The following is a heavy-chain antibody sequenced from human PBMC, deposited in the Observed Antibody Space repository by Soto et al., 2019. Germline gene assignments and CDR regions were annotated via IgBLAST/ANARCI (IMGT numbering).Heavy chain of an antibody. Sequence: GGSXRLSCAASGFTFSSYWMHWVRQAPGKGLVWVSRINSDGSSTSYADSVKGRFTISRDNAKNTLYLQMNSLRAEDTAVYYCARDNAGDLDQLYYFDYWGQGTLVTVSS. CDR2: INSDGSST. CDR3: ARDNAGDLDQLYYFDY. CDR1: GFTFSSYW. V-gene: IGHV3-74*01. J-gene: IGHJ4*02. D-gene: IGHD2-2*01.